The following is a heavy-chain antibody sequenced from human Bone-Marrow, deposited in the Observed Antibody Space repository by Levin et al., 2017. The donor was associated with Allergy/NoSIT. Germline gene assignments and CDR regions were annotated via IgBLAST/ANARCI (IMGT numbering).Heavy chain of an antibody. CDR1: GYNFPSYW. J-gene: IGHJ4*02. V-gene: IGHV5-51*01. CDR3: ARSSSSSGEPIDY. CDR2: IYPGDSDT. D-gene: IGHD6-6*01. Sequence: GESLKISCKGSGYNFPSYWIGWVRQMPGKGLKWMGIIYPGDSDTRYSPSFQGQVTISADKSISTAHLQWSSLKASDSGMYYCARSSSSSGEPIDYWGQGTLVTVSS.